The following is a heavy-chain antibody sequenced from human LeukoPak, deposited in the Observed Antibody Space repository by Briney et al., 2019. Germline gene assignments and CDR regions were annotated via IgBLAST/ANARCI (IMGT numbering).Heavy chain of an antibody. CDR1: GFSFSDSY. V-gene: IGHV3-11*01. CDR3: ARHYDFWSGYLGPGEY. CDR2: IGPGGFPI. D-gene: IGHD3-3*01. J-gene: IGHJ4*02. Sequence: GGSLRLSCAASGFSFSDSYMSWIRQAPGKGLDWLAYIGPGGFPIYFADSVKGRFTISRDNAKNSLYLQMNSLRAEDTAVYYCARHYDFWSGYLGPGEYWGQGTLVTVSS.